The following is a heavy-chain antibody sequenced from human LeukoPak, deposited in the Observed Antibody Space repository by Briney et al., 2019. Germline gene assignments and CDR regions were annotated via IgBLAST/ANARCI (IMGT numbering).Heavy chain of an antibody. D-gene: IGHD3-3*01. CDR2: IYYSGST. Sequence: SETLSLTCTVSGGSISSSSFYWGWIRQPPGKGLEWIGSIYYSGSTYYNPSLKSRVTISVDTSKNQFSLKLSSVTAADTAVYYCARQLFWSGYSFDYWGQGTLVTVSS. V-gene: IGHV4-39*01. CDR3: ARQLFWSGYSFDY. J-gene: IGHJ4*02. CDR1: GGSISSSSFY.